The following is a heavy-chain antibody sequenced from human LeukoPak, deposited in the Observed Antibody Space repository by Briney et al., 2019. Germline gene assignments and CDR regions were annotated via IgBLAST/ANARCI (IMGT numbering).Heavy chain of an antibody. D-gene: IGHD3-22*01. CDR3: AISLRPYDTGHY. CDR2: IIPIFGTA. CDR1: GGTFSSYA. J-gene: IGHJ4*02. Sequence: APVKVSCKASGGTFSSYAISWVRQAPGQGLEWMGGIIPIFGTANYAQKFQGRVTITADESTSTAYMELSSLRSEDTAVYYCAISLRPYDTGHYWGQGTLVTVSS. V-gene: IGHV1-69*13.